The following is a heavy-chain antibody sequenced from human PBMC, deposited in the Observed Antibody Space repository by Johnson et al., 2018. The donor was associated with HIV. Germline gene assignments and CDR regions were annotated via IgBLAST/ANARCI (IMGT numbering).Heavy chain of an antibody. CDR2: ISYDGSNK. J-gene: IGHJ3*02. V-gene: IGHV3-30-3*01. CDR1: GFTFSSYA. CDR3: ARGKDMAGTGAFDI. Sequence: QVQLVESGGGVVQPGGSLRLSCAASGFTFSSYAMHWVRQAPGKGLEWVAVISYDGSNKYYADSVQGRFTISRDNPKNTLYLQMNSLRAEDTAVYFCARGKDMAGTGAFDIWGHGTMVTVSS. D-gene: IGHD6-19*01.